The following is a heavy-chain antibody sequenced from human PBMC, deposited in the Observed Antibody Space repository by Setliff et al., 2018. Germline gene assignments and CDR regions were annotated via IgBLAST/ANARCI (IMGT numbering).Heavy chain of an antibody. Sequence: SETLSLTCAFYRGSFSGYYWAWIRRPPGKGLEWIGEINHSGSTNYNPSLKSRVTISVDTSKNQFSLKLSSVTAADTAVYYCASSNYDILTGYYDGEAHWGQGTPVTVSS. CDR1: RGSFSGYY. CDR2: INHSGST. V-gene: IGHV4-34*01. CDR3: ASSNYDILTGYYDGEAH. D-gene: IGHD3-9*01. J-gene: IGHJ4*02.